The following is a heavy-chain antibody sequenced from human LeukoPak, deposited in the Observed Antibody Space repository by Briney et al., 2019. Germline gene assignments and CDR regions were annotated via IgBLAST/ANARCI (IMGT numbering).Heavy chain of an antibody. CDR3: ARDFFPHLEELRYFDWRLGRN. CDR1: EFTFSKFY. J-gene: IGHJ4*02. Sequence: PGGSLRLSCTASEFTFSKFYMNWVRQAPGKGLEWVSSISGNSRFIYYADSVKGRFTISRDNADNSVSLQMNSLRADDTAVYYCARDFFPHLEELRYFDWRLGRNWGQGTLVTVSS. D-gene: IGHD3-9*01. CDR2: ISGNSRFI. V-gene: IGHV3-21*01.